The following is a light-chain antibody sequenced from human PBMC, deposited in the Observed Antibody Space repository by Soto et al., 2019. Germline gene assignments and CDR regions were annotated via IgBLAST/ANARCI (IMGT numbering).Light chain of an antibody. Sequence: QSVLAQPPSASGTPGQMVTISCSGSNSNIGRNDVTWYQQVPGTAPQCLIYSNDQRPSGVPDRISGSRSGTSASLAISGLQSGDEAEYYCAAWDDTLRARVFGGGTKVTVL. CDR1: NSNIGRND. V-gene: IGLV1-44*01. J-gene: IGLJ3*02. CDR2: SND. CDR3: AAWDDTLRARV.